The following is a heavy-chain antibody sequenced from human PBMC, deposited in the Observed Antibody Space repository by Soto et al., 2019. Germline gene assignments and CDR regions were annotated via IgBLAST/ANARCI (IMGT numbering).Heavy chain of an antibody. CDR1: GFTFSDYY. V-gene: IGHV3-11*01. J-gene: IGHJ4*02. CDR3: ASAWYYDFWSGTSPTDY. D-gene: IGHD3-3*01. Sequence: GGSLRLSCAASGFTFSDYYMSWIRQAPGKGLEWVSYISSSGSTIYYADSVKGRFTISRDNAKNSLYLQMNSLRAEDTAVYYCASAWYYDFWSGTSPTDYWGQGTLVTVSS. CDR2: ISSSGSTI.